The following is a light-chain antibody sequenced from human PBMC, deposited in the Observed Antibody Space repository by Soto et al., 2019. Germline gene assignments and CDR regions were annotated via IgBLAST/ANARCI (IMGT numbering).Light chain of an antibody. J-gene: IGLJ2*01. CDR1: SSDVGGYNY. CDR3: SSYTRSAYVV. Sequence: QSALTQPASVSGSPGQSITISCTGTSSDVGGYNYVSWYQQHPGKAPKLMIYDVSNRPSGVSNRFSGSKSGNTASLTISGLQAEDGADYYCSSYTRSAYVVFGGGTKRTVL. V-gene: IGLV2-14*01. CDR2: DVS.